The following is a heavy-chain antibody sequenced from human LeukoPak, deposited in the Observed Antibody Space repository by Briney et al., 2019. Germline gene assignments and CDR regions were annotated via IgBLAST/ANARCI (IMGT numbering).Heavy chain of an antibody. J-gene: IGHJ4*02. Sequence: PSETLSLTCAVYGGSFSGYYWSWVRQPPGKGLEWIGEINHSGSTNYNPSLKSRVTISVDTSKNQFSLKLSSVTAADTAVYYCARVSSVYLLTYWGREPWSPSPQ. CDR1: GGSFSGYY. CDR2: INHSGST. CDR3: ARVSSVYLLTY. V-gene: IGHV4-34*01. D-gene: IGHD5/OR15-5a*01.